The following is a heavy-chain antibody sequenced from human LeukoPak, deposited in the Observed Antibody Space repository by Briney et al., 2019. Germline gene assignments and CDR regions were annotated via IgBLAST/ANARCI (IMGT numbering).Heavy chain of an antibody. Sequence: ESSETLSLTCAVYGGSFSGYYWSWIRQPPGKGLEWIGEINHSGSTNYNPSLKSRVTISVDTSKNQFSLKLSSVTAADTAVYYCARGVESHYDYVWGSYRYFDYWGQGTLVTVSS. D-gene: IGHD3-16*02. CDR2: INHSGST. CDR1: GGSFSGYY. CDR3: ARGVESHYDYVWGSYRYFDY. J-gene: IGHJ4*02. V-gene: IGHV4-34*01.